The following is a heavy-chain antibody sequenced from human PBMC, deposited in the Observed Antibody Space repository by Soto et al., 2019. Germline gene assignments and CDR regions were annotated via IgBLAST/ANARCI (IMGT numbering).Heavy chain of an antibody. CDR2: IYYSGST. Sequence: QLQLQESGPGLVKPSETLSLTCTVSGGSISSSSYYWGWIRQPPGKGLEWIGSIYYSGSTYYNPSLKSRVTISGDTSNNQFSLKRSSVTAADTDVYYCARLVYDSSGYRPGWGQGTLVTVSS. D-gene: IGHD3-22*01. J-gene: IGHJ4*02. CDR3: ARLVYDSSGYRPG. V-gene: IGHV4-39*01. CDR1: GGSISSSSYY.